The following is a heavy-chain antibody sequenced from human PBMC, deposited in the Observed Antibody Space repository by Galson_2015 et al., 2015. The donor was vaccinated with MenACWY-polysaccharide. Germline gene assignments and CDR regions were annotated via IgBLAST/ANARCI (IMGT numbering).Heavy chain of an antibody. V-gene: IGHV3-74*01. CDR2: ILSEGSST. CDR1: GFTFSSSW. J-gene: IGHJ4*02. CDR3: TRGGQYSANYGGD. Sequence: SLRLSCAASGFTFSSSWMNWVRQAPGKGLVWVSRILSEGSSTRYEDSVRGRFTISRDNAKYILHLQMHGLRGEDTAVYYCTRGGQYSANYGGDWGQGTLVTVSS. D-gene: IGHD4/OR15-4a*01.